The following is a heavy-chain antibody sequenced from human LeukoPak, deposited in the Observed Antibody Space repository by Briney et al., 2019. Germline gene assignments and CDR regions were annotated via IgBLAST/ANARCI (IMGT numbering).Heavy chain of an antibody. Sequence: ASVKVSCKASGYTFTSYDINWVRQATGQGLEWMGWMNPNSGNTGYAQKFQGRVTMTRNTSISTAYMEQSSLRSEDTAVYYCARGPYYDSSGYYYGYYGMDVWGQGTTVTVSS. CDR1: GYTFTSYD. V-gene: IGHV1-8*01. CDR2: MNPNSGNT. CDR3: ARGPYYDSSGYYYGYYGMDV. J-gene: IGHJ6*02. D-gene: IGHD3-22*01.